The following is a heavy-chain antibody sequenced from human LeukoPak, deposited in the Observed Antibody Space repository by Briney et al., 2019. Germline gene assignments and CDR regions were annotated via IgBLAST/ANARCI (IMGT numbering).Heavy chain of an antibody. Sequence: GGSLRLSCAASGFTVSTNYMTWVRQAPGKGLEWVSVIYSGGTTYYADSVKGRFSISRDNSKNTLYLQMNSLRAEDSAVYYCARYDYGRSGFDYWGQGTLVTVSS. D-gene: IGHD5-12*01. CDR3: ARYDYGRSGFDY. CDR2: IYSGGTT. CDR1: GFTVSTNY. J-gene: IGHJ4*02. V-gene: IGHV3-66*01.